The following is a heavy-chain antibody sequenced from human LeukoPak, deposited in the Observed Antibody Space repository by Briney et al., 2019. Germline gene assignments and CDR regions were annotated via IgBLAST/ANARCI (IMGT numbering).Heavy chain of an antibody. CDR2: FDPEDGET. D-gene: IGHD1-26*01. CDR3: ATVLGGSYYGGFDY. CDR1: RYTLTELS. J-gene: IGHJ4*02. V-gene: IGHV1-24*01. Sequence: ASVKPSYKLSRYTLTELSMHWVRQAPGKRLEWMGGFDPEDGETIYAQKFQGRVTMTEDTSTDTAYMELSSLRSEDTAVYYCATVLGGSYYGGFDYWGQGTLVTVSS.